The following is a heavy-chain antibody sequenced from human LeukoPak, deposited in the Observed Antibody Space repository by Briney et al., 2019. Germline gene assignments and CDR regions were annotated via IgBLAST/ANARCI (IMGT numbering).Heavy chain of an antibody. CDR1: GFTFSSYG. CDR3: ARDQGIFDY. V-gene: IGHV3-74*01. J-gene: IGHJ4*02. Sequence: GGSLRLSCAASGFTFSSYGMHWVRQAPGKGLVWVSRINSDGSSTSYADSVKGRFTISRDNAKNSLYLQMNSLRDEDSAVYYCARDQGIFDYWGQGTLVTVSS. CDR2: INSDGSST.